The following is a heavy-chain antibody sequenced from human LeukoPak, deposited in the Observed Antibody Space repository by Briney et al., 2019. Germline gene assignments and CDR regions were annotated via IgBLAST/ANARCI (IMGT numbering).Heavy chain of an antibody. Sequence: PSETLSLTCTVSGGSITTYYWNWIRQPPGKELEWIGYIYHSGSTNYNPSIQSRVTISLDTSENQFSLNLNSVTAADTAVYYCARSTGSQYDYWGQGTLVTVSS. CDR1: GGSITTYY. D-gene: IGHD3-10*01. V-gene: IGHV4-59*01. J-gene: IGHJ4*02. CDR3: ARSTGSQYDY. CDR2: IYHSGST.